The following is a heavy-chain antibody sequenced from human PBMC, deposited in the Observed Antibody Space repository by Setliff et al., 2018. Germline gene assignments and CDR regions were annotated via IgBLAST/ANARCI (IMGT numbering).Heavy chain of an antibody. CDR1: GDSISRAKYY. CDR2: IYTDGST. J-gene: IGHJ6*03. CDR3: ARMSGFLYMDV. V-gene: IGHV4-61*02. D-gene: IGHD6-25*01. Sequence: SETLSLTCTVSGDSISRAKYYWSWIRQSAGKGLECIGRIYTDGSTKYNPSLKSRVTISVDTSKNQFSLKLSSVTAADTAVYCCARMSGFLYMDVWGKGTTVTVSS.